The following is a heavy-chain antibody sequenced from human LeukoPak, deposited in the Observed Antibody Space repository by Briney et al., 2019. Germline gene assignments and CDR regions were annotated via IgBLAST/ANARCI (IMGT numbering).Heavy chain of an antibody. D-gene: IGHD7-27*01. Sequence: SQTLSLTCAISGDSVSSNSAAWNWIRQSPSRGLEWLGRAYYGSMWYNDYAVSVKSRITINPDTSKIQFSLQLNSVTPEDTAVYYCARDFGLTGDAFDIWGQGTMVTVCS. V-gene: IGHV6-1*01. CDR2: AYYGSMWYN. CDR3: ARDFGLTGDAFDI. CDR1: GDSVSSNSAA. J-gene: IGHJ3*02.